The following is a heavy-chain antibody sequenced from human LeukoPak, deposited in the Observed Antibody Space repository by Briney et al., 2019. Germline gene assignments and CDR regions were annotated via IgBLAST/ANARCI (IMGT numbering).Heavy chain of an antibody. CDR1: GGSISSSSYY. D-gene: IGHD1-7*01. CDR2: IYYSGST. V-gene: IGHV4-39*01. Sequence: SETLSLTCTVSGGSISSSSYYWGWIRQPPGKGLGWIGSIYYSGSTYYNPSLKSRVTISVDTSKNQFSLKLSSVTAADTAVYYCARTAGITGTTDAFDIWGQGTMVTVSS. J-gene: IGHJ3*02. CDR3: ARTAGITGTTDAFDI.